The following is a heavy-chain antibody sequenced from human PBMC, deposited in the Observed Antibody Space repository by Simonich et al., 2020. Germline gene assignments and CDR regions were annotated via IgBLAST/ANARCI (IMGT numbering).Heavy chain of an antibody. CDR2: INHRGSN. CDR1: GGSFSGYY. V-gene: IGHV4-34*01. J-gene: IGHJ1*01. CDR3: ARGLRVAAAGTAFQH. Sequence: QVQLQQWGAGLLKPSETLSLTCAVYGGSFSGYYWSWIRQPPGKGLEWIGEINHRGSNNYTPALKRRVTISVDTSKNQFSLKLSSVTAADTAVYYCARGLRVAAAGTAFQHWGQGTLVTVSS. D-gene: IGHD6-13*01.